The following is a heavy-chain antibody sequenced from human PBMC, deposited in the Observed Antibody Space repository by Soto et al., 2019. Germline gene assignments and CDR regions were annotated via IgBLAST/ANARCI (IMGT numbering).Heavy chain of an antibody. Sequence: QVQLVQSGAEVKKPGASVKVSCKASGYTFTSYGISWVRQAPGQGLEWMGWISAYNGNTNYAQKLKDRVTMTTDTSTRTAYMELRSLRSDDTAVDYCAREFDVWLTFDDCGHVTLVTVSA. CDR2: ISAYNGNT. V-gene: IGHV1-18*01. CDR1: GYTFTSYG. CDR3: AREFDVWLTFDD. J-gene: IGHJ4*01. D-gene: IGHD3-16*01.